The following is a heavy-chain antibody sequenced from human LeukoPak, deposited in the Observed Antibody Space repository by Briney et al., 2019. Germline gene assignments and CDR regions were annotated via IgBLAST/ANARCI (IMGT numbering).Heavy chain of an antibody. D-gene: IGHD1-26*01. CDR1: GFTFGDHG. J-gene: IGHJ4*02. Sequence: GGSLRLSCTTSGFTFGDHGVSWFRQAPGKGPEWISFIKTKTFGGATEYAASVKGRFTISRDDSTGIASLQMDSLRPDDTAVYYCSRGVIVGAAYFDYWGQGTLVTVSS. CDR2: IKTKTFGGAT. V-gene: IGHV3-49*03. CDR3: SRGVIVGAAYFDY.